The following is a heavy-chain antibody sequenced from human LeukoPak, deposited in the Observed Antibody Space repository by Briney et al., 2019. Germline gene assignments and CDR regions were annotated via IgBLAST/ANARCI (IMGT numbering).Heavy chain of an antibody. Sequence: SETLSLTCTVSGGSISNLCWSWIRQPPGKGLEWIGYACTRGTTNSNPSLKSRVTTSVDTSQNQFSLKLSSVTAADTAVYYCARIRGYGGNSLRVFDLWGRGTLVTVSS. J-gene: IGHJ2*01. V-gene: IGHV4-4*09. CDR3: ARIRGYGGNSLRVFDL. CDR1: GGSISNLC. CDR2: ACTRGTT. D-gene: IGHD4-23*01.